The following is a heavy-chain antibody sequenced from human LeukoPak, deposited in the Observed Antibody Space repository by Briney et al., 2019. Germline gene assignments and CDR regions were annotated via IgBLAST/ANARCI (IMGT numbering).Heavy chain of an antibody. CDR1: GGSISSTSYY. D-gene: IGHD3-16*01. CDR3: ARDNDSRDPPHFDY. V-gene: IGHV4-39*06. J-gene: IGHJ4*02. Sequence: PSETLSLTCVVSGGSISSTSYYWGWIRQPPGKGLEWIGSIYYSGSTYYSPSLKSRVTISVDTSKNQFPLKLSSVTAADTAVYYCARDNDSRDPPHFDYWGQGTLVTVSS. CDR2: IYYSGST.